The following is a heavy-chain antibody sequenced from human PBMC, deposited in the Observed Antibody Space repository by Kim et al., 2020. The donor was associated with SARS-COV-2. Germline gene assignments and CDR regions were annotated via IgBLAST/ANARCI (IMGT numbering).Heavy chain of an antibody. CDR3: AKDYSSSWYMGRYYYYGMDV. V-gene: IGHV3-30*18. J-gene: IGHJ6*02. CDR2: ISYDGSNK. D-gene: IGHD6-13*01. Sequence: GGSLRLSCAASGFTFSSYGMHWVRQAPGKGLEWVAVISYDGSNKYYADSVKGRFTISRDNSKNTLYLQMNSLRAEDTAVYYCAKDYSSSWYMGRYYYYGMDVWGQGTTVTVSS. CDR1: GFTFSSYG.